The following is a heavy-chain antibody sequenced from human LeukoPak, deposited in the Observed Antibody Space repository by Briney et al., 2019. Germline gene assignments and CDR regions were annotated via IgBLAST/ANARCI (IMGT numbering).Heavy chain of an antibody. V-gene: IGHV3-23*01. J-gene: IGHJ4*02. CDR3: AKVDRRELGPYYFDY. CDR2: ISGRGNMT. D-gene: IGHD3-16*02. Sequence: GGSLRLSCAASGFTFSSYAMSWVRQAPGKGLEWVSIISGRGNMTNYADSVRGRFIVSRDNSKNTLYLQINSLRAEDTAVYYCAKVDRRELGPYYFDYWGQGTLVTVSS. CDR1: GFTFSSYA.